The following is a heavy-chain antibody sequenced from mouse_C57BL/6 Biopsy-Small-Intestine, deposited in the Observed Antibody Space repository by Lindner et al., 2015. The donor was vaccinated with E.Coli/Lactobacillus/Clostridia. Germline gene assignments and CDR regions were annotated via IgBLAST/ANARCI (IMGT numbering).Heavy chain of an antibody. V-gene: IGHV1-84*02. CDR1: GYTFIDYY. J-gene: IGHJ4*01. Sequence: SVKVSCKASGYTFIDYYIHWVRQAPGQGLEWMGWTNPESGATEYAQKFQGRVTMTRDTSISTVYLDLSSLRSDDTAVYYCARVKMIAVGGKGWFDPWGQGSRVTVSS. CDR3: ARVKMIAVGGKGWFDP. CDR2: TNPESGAT. D-gene: IGHD6-1*01.